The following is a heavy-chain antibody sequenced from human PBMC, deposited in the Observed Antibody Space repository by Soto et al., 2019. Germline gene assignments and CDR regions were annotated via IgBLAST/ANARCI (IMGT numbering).Heavy chain of an antibody. CDR3: ARDSAIAVAGHTPTDY. CDR2: ISAYNGNT. D-gene: IGHD6-19*01. Sequence: ASVKVSCKASGYTFTSYGISWVRQAPGQGLEWMGWISAYNGNTNYAQKLQGRVTMTTDTSTSTAYMELRSLRSDDTAVYYCARDSAIAVAGHTPTDYWGQGTLVTVSS. V-gene: IGHV1-18*01. J-gene: IGHJ4*02. CDR1: GYTFTSYG.